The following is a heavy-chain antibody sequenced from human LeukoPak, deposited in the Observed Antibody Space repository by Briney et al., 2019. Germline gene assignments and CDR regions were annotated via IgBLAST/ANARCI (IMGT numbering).Heavy chain of an antibody. D-gene: IGHD3-22*01. CDR1: GGSISSYY. CDR2: IYYSGST. Sequence: ASETLSLTCTVSGGSISSYYWSWIRQPPGKGLEWIGYIYYSGSTNYNPSLKSRVTISVDTSKNQFSLKLSSVTAADTAVYYCARDSSGLDYWGQGTLVTVSS. CDR3: ARDSSGLDY. J-gene: IGHJ4*02. V-gene: IGHV4-59*01.